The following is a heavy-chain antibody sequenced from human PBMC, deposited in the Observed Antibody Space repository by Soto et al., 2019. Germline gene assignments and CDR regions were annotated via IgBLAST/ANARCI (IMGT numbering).Heavy chain of an antibody. J-gene: IGHJ6*02. V-gene: IGHV5-51*01. CDR2: IYPGDSDT. CDR1: GYSFTNYW. CDR3: ALSKQPRTGYYFYGMDV. D-gene: IGHD2-8*02. Sequence: GESLKISCKGSGYSFTNYWIGWVRQMPGKGLEWMGIIYPGDSDTRYSPSFQGQVTISADKSITTAYLQWSSLKASDTAIYYCALSKQPRTGYYFYGMDVWGQGTTVTVSS.